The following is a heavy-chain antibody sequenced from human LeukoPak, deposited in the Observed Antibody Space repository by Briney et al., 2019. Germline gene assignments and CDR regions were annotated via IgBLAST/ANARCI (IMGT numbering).Heavy chain of an antibody. CDR1: GFTFSSYA. CDR2: ISTSGTNA. Sequence: GGSLRLSCAASGFTFSSYAMTWVRQAPGEGLEWEWVSSISTSGTNAYYADSVRGRFTIPRDNSKNTLYLQMNSLRADDTAIYYCARDVRGSGNYGWFDPWGQGTLVTVSS. V-gene: IGHV3-23*01. D-gene: IGHD3-10*01. J-gene: IGHJ5*02. CDR3: ARDVRGSGNYGWFDP.